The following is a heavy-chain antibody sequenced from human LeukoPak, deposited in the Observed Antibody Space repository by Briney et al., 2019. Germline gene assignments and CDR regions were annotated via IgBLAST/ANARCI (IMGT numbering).Heavy chain of an antibody. CDR3: ARVVGDTGYYFDP. J-gene: IGHJ4*02. Sequence: PGGSLRLSCAASGLTFSDSYMTWIRQSPGQGLEWVSYISIGTSHIKYADSVKGRFTISRDDARNSLYLQMNSLRAEDTAVYFCARVVGDTGYYFDPWGREPWSPSPQ. D-gene: IGHD2-15*01. CDR2: ISIGTSHI. V-gene: IGHV3-11*06. CDR1: GLTFSDSY.